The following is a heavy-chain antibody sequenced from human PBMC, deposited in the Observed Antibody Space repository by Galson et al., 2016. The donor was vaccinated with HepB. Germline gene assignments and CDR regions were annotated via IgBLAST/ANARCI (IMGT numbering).Heavy chain of an antibody. CDR2: INWRRETL. J-gene: IGHJ4*02. V-gene: IGHV3-9*01. D-gene: IGHD3-16*01. CDR1: GFGFRDYA. CDR3: AKARLPRAYYSCDS. Sequence: SLRLSCATSGFGFRDYAMHWVRQIPGKGLEWVSGINWRRETLDYAESVKGRFTISRDNARNSLHLQMNSLRPEDTALYYCAKARLPRAYYSCDSWGQGTLVTVSS.